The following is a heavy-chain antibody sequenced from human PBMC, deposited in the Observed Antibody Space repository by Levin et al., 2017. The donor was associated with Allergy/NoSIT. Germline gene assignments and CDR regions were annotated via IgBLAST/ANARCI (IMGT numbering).Heavy chain of an antibody. J-gene: IGHJ3*02. CDR1: LYTFTFYY. Sequence: ASVKVSCNSSLYTFTFYYFHFFLHSPLQFLEWMGWINPNSGATKYSQKFQGRVTLTWDTSITTAYMELSRLRSDDTAVYFCARVILLTTVTDGAFDIWGQGTMVTVSS. V-gene: IGHV1-2*02. D-gene: IGHD4-17*01. CDR2: INPNSGAT. CDR3: ARVILLTTVTDGAFDI.